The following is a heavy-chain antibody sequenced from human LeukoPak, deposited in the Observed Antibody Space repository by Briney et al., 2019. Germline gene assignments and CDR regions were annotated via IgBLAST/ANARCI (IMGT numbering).Heavy chain of an antibody. CDR3: ARQGAVGATGFDF. J-gene: IGHJ4*02. CDR2: IYYSGSS. V-gene: IGHV4-39*01. D-gene: IGHD1-26*01. Sequence: SETLSPTCSVSGDSISGISYYWGWIRQPPGKGLEWIGKIYYSGSSYNNPSLESRVVISLDTSRNQFSLKLTSVTATDTAVYYCARQGAVGATGFDFWGQGILVTVSS. CDR1: GDSISGISYY.